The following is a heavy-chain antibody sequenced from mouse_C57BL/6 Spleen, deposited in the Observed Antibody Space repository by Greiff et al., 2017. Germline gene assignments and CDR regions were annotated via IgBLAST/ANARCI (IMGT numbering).Heavy chain of an antibody. CDR1: GYTFTSYW. CDR2: IHPSDSDT. V-gene: IGHV1-74*01. J-gene: IGHJ2*01. Sequence: QVQLKQPGAELVKPGASVKVSCKASGYTFTSYWMHWVKQRPGQGLEWIGRIHPSDSDTNYNQKFKGKATLTVDKSSSTAYMQLSSLTSEDSAVYYCAMGFGYYGSTFDYWGQGTTLTVSS. CDR3: AMGFGYYGSTFDY. D-gene: IGHD1-1*01.